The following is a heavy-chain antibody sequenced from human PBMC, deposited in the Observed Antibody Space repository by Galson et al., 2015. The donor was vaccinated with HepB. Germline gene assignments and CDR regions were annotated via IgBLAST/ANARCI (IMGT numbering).Heavy chain of an antibody. V-gene: IGHV4-59*01. CDR3: ARGNRIFWGGYFDY. D-gene: IGHD3-3*02. J-gene: IGHJ4*02. CDR2: MYYGGTS. Sequence: ETLSLTCTVSGASLSNNFWSWIRQAPGKGLEWIGYMYYGGTSIYNPSLKTRVTKSLDTSENQVSLNMYSVTTADTAVYYCARGNRIFWGGYFDYWGRGTLVAVSS. CDR1: GASLSNNF.